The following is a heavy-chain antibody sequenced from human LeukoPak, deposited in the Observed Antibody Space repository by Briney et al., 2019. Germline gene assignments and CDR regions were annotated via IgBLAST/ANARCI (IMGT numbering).Heavy chain of an antibody. Sequence: GGSLRLSCAASGFTFSDYSMSWVRQAPGKGLEWISYISSSSYSIYYSNSVKGRFTISRDNAKNSLNLQMNSLRAEDTAVYYCATSSNAPGNHWGQGTLVTVSS. J-gene: IGHJ5*02. V-gene: IGHV3-48*01. D-gene: IGHD2-2*01. CDR1: GFTFSDYS. CDR3: ATSSNAPGNH. CDR2: ISSSSYSI.